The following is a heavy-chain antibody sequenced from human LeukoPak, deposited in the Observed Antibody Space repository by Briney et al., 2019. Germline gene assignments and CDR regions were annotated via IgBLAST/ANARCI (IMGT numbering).Heavy chain of an antibody. CDR3: ATSYDSSGCD. Sequence: GGSLRLSCAASGFTFSDYYMSWIRQAPGKGLEWVANIKPDGSLQFYGDSVKGRFTISRDNAKNSLYLQMNNLRAEDTALYYCATSYDSSGCDWGQGTLVTVSS. J-gene: IGHJ4*02. CDR2: IKPDGSLQ. CDR1: GFTFSDYY. D-gene: IGHD3-22*01. V-gene: IGHV3-7*01.